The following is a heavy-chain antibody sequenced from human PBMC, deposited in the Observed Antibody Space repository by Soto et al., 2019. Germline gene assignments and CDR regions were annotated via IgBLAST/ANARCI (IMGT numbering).Heavy chain of an antibody. V-gene: IGHV3-30*18. D-gene: IGHD4-4*01. CDR2: ISYDGSNK. CDR3: AEPRDDYSNYNGMDV. CDR1: GFTFSSYG. Sequence: RLSCAASGFTFSSYGMHWVRQAPGKGLEWVAVISYDGSNKYYADSVEGRFTISRGNSKNTLYLQMNSLRAEDTAVYYCAEPRDDYSNYNGMDVWGQGTTVTVSS. J-gene: IGHJ6*02.